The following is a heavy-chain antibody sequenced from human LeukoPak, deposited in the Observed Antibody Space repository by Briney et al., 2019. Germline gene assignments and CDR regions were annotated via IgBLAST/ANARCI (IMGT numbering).Heavy chain of an antibody. CDR3: ARSTRRDSEIALAEYFQH. J-gene: IGHJ1*01. Sequence: GGSLRLSCAASGFTFSDYYMSWIRQAPGKGLEWVSYISSSGNTIYYADSVKGRFTISRDNAKNSLYLQINSLRAEDTAVYYCARSTRRDSEIALAEYFQHWGQGTLVTVSS. CDR1: GFTFSDYY. CDR2: ISSSGNTI. D-gene: IGHD1-26*01. V-gene: IGHV3-11*01.